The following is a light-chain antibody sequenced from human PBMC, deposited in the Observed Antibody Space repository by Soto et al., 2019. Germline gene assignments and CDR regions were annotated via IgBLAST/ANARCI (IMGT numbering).Light chain of an antibody. V-gene: IGKV3-20*01. J-gene: IGKJ1*01. Sequence: EIVLTQSPGTLSFSPGERATRSCRASQSVSSSYLAWYQQKPGQAPRLLIYRTSNRATGIPDRFSGSGSGTDFTLTISRLEPEDFAVYWCQQYDSSPRTFGQGTKADIK. CDR3: QQYDSSPRT. CDR1: QSVSSSY. CDR2: RTS.